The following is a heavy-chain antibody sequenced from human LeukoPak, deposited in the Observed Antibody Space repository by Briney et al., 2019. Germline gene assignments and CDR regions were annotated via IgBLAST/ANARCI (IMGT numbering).Heavy chain of an antibody. CDR1: RFSFSSYT. CDR2: RSNVGSDK. Sequence: GGSRRLSCVASRFSFSSYTMHWVRQAPGEGLGWVAVRSNVGSDKYYTDTVKGRFTTSRDNPKNTLYMQMSRLRAEDTAVYYSAREMTTTKSFDYWGQGTLVTVSS. D-gene: IGHD5-24*01. V-gene: IGHV3-30-3*01. CDR3: AREMTTTKSFDY. J-gene: IGHJ4*02.